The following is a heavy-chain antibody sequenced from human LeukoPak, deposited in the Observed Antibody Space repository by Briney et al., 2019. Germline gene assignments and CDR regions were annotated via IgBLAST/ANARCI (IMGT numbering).Heavy chain of an antibody. V-gene: IGHV1-2*02. Sequence: GASVKVSCKASGYTFTGNYLHWLRQAPGQGLEWMGWLNPNSGGTKFAQKFQGRVTMTRDTSISTAYMELSRLRSDDTAVYYCARDSSGSFGDYWGQGTLVAVSS. J-gene: IGHJ4*02. CDR2: LNPNSGGT. D-gene: IGHD6-19*01. CDR3: ARDSSGSFGDY. CDR1: GYTFTGNY.